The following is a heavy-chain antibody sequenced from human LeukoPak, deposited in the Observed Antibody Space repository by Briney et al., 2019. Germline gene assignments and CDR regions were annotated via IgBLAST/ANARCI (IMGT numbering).Heavy chain of an antibody. CDR1: GLTFSNAW. D-gene: IGHD3-22*01. Sequence: GRSLRLSCAASGLTFSNAWMSWVRQAPGKGLEWVGRIKRKSDGGTTDYAAPVKGRFTISRDDSKNTLYLQMNSLKSEDTAVYYCTTELDIRPNHYWGQGTLVTVSS. CDR3: TTELDIRPNHY. J-gene: IGHJ4*02. V-gene: IGHV3-15*01. CDR2: IKRKSDGGTT.